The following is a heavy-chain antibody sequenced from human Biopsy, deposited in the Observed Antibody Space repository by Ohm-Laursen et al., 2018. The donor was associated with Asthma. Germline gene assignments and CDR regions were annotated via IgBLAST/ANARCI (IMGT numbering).Heavy chain of an antibody. Sequence: SLRLSCAASGFTFSNYGMHWVRQAPGKGLEWVAVMSCEESVQYFADSVKGRFTFSRDNSKDTLYLQMNSLRAEDSAVYYCARSDDMGVWGQGTTVTVSS. J-gene: IGHJ6*02. CDR1: GFTFSNYG. CDR2: MSCEESVQ. V-gene: IGHV3-30*03. CDR3: ARSDDMGV.